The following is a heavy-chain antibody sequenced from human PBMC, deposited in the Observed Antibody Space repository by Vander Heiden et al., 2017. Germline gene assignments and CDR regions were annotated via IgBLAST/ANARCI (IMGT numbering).Heavy chain of an antibody. CDR2: ISPVGSDK. CDR1: GFSFSTYW. V-gene: IGHV3-7*01. CDR3: ARVDIVASSNPLEY. J-gene: IGHJ4*02. Sequence: EAQLVESGAGLVQPGGSLILSCVTSGFSFSTYWMDWIRQAPGKGLEWVGKISPVGSDKNYVDSVKGRFTVSRDNDKNSLYLQMNSLRAEDTAVYYCARVDIVASSNPLEYWGQGTLVTVSS. D-gene: IGHD5-12*01.